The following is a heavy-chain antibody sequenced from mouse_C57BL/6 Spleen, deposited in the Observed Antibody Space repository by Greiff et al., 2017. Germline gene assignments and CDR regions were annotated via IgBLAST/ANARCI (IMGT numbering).Heavy chain of an antibody. CDR2: IWGVGST. D-gene: IGHD1-1*01. J-gene: IGHJ3*01. CDR3: ASSDYYGTMLFAY. CDR1: GFSFTSYG. V-gene: IGHV2-6*01. Sequence: QVQLKESGPGLVAPSPSLSITCTVSGFSFTSYGVDWVRQSPGKGLEWLGVIWGVGSTNYNSALKSRLSISKDNSKSQVFLKMNSLQTDDTAMYYCASSDYYGTMLFAYWGQGTLVTVSA.